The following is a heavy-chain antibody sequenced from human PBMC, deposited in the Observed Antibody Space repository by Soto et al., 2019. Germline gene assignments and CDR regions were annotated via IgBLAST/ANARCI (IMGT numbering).Heavy chain of an antibody. CDR3: ARHETPHYDILTGLVYGMDV. Sequence: GESLTISCEVSGYSFTSYGIVWVLQMPGKGLECMGIIYPGDSDTRYSPSFQGQVTISADKSISTAYLQWSSLKASDTAMYYCARHETPHYDILTGLVYGMDVWGQGTTVTVSS. D-gene: IGHD3-9*01. J-gene: IGHJ6*01. CDR2: IYPGDSDT. CDR1: GYSFTSYG. V-gene: IGHV5-51*01.